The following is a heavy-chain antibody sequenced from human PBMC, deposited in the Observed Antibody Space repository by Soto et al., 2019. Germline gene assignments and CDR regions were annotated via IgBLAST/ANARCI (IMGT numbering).Heavy chain of an antibody. J-gene: IGHJ5*02. CDR2: ISPKSGAT. CDR3: ARAIVGPTTTGWFDP. D-gene: IGHD1-26*01. Sequence: ASVQVSCKASGYTFTEYYMHWVLQAPGQGFEWMGRISPKSGATNYAQKFQGRVTMTSDTSPSTAYMELSSLRFEDTAVYYCARAIVGPTTTGWFDPWGQGTLVTVSS. V-gene: IGHV1-2*02. CDR1: GYTFTEYY.